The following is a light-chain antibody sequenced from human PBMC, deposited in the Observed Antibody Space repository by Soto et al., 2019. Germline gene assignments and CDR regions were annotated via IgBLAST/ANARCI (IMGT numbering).Light chain of an antibody. Sequence: EIVLTQSPATLSLSPGERATLSCRASQSVSSYFAWYQQKPGQAPRLLIYDASSRATGIPARFSGSGSGTDFTLTISSLEPEDFAGYYWQQRSCWPLTFGQGTKVEIK. CDR3: QQRSCWPLT. CDR2: DAS. J-gene: IGKJ1*01. CDR1: QSVSSY. V-gene: IGKV3-11*01.